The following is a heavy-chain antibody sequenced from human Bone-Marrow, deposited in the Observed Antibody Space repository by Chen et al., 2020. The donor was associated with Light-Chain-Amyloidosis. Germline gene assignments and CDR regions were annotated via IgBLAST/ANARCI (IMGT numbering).Heavy chain of an antibody. J-gene: IGHJ6*03. D-gene: IGHD6-6*01. Sequence: EVLLVEEGGGLVKPGGSLGLPCAASGFTFPSYTMNWVRQAPGKGLEWVSSIDSSGTYINYADSTRGRFSISRDNAKNSLYLQITSLRAEDTAVYYCARDQVEYKFFYYMDVWGKGTTVTVSS. V-gene: IGHV3-21*06. CDR1: GFTFPSYT. CDR2: IDSSGTYI. CDR3: ARDQVEYKFFYYMDV.